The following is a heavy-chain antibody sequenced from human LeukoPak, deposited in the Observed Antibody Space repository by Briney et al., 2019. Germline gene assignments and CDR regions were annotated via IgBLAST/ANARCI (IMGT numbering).Heavy chain of an antibody. D-gene: IGHD2-2*01. CDR3: ARGGAFCSITTCHEFDH. CDR2: TNPSTGGT. Sequence: GDSVKVSCKTSGYTFTGSYLHWVRQVPGQGLEWMGWTNPSTGGTKSAQQFEARVTMTRDTSNTTGYLELRSLRLDDTATYYCARGGAFCSITTCHEFDHWGQGTLVIVSS. V-gene: IGHV1-2*02. CDR1: GYTFTGSY. J-gene: IGHJ4*02.